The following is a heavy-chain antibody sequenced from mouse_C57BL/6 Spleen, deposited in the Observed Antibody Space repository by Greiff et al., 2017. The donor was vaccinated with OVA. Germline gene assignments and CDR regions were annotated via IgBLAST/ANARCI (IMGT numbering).Heavy chain of an antibody. CDR2: ISSGGSYT. Sequence: EVMLVESGGDLVKPGGSLKLSCAASGFTFSSYGMSWVRQTPDKRLEWVATISSGGSYTYYPDSVKGRFTISRDNAKNTLYLQMSSLKSEDTAMYYCARLTTVVDYLDYWGQGTTLTVSS. CDR3: ARLTTVVDYLDY. D-gene: IGHD1-1*01. CDR1: GFTFSSYG. V-gene: IGHV5-6*02. J-gene: IGHJ2*01.